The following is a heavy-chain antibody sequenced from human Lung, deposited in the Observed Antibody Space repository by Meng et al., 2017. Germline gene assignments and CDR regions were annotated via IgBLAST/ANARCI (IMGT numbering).Heavy chain of an antibody. CDR3: ARGPTTMAHDFDY. CDR1: GGSFSDYY. V-gene: IGHV4-34*01. CDR2: INHSGST. D-gene: IGHD4-11*01. Sequence: QVPLQQGGAGLLKPLETLSLTFVVSGGSFSDYYWSWIRQPPGKGLEWIGEINHSGSTNYNPSLESPATISVDTSQNNLSLKLSSVTAADSAVYYCARGPTTMAHDFDYWGQGTLVTVSS. J-gene: IGHJ4*02.